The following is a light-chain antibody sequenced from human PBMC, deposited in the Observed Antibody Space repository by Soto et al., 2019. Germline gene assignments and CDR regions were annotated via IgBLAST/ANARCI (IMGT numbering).Light chain of an antibody. J-gene: IGLJ2*01. Sequence: SYELTQPPSVSVAPGQTAKITCGGDYIGTKSVHWYHQKPGQAPVLVVYHNTDRPSGIPERISGSNSGNTATLTISRVEAGDEADYYCQVWDSSSDHRVFGGGTKLTVL. CDR1: YIGTKS. CDR2: HNT. CDR3: QVWDSSSDHRV. V-gene: IGLV3-21*02.